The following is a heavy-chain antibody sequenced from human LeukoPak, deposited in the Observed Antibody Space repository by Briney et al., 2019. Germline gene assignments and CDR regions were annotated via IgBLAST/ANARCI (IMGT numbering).Heavy chain of an antibody. CDR2: IYSGGST. CDR1: GFTFSSYA. D-gene: IGHD3-9*01. V-gene: IGHV3-66*01. Sequence: GGSLRLSCAASGFTFSSYAMSWVRQAPGKGLEWVSVIYSGGSTYYADSVKGKFTISRDNSKNKLFLQKNRLRVEYAAVYFCARGHNFGGLHPIDYWGQGTMVTVSS. J-gene: IGHJ4*02. CDR3: ARGHNFGGLHPIDY.